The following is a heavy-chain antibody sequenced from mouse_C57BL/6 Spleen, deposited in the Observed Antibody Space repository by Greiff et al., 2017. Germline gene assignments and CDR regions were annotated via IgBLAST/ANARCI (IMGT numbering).Heavy chain of an antibody. CDR3: ARDYDSYCFAY. CDR2: INPSSGYT. Sequence: QVQLQQSGAELVKPGASVKLSCKASGYTFTSYWMHWVKQRPGQGLEWIGYINPSSGYTKYNQKFKDKATLTADKSSSTAYMQLSSLTCEDSAVDYCARDYDSYCFAYWGQGALVTVSA. CDR1: GYTFTSYW. D-gene: IGHD2-3*01. V-gene: IGHV1-7*01. J-gene: IGHJ3*01.